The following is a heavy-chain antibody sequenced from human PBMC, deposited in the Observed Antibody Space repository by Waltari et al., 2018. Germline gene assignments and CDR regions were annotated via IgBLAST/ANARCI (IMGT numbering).Heavy chain of an antibody. CDR3: ATITTPSDH. CDR2: VRNKAKHYAT. J-gene: IGHJ4*02. D-gene: IGHD4-4*01. CDR1: GFPFRDFA. V-gene: IGHV3-73*01. Sequence: DVFLVESGGGLVQPGGSLKISCEASGFPFRDFAMHWVRQPSGKGLEWVGLVRNKAKHYATAYGESVRGRFTISRDDSKNTAFLQMNSLEPDDTAVYYCATITTPSDHWGQGTLVVVSS.